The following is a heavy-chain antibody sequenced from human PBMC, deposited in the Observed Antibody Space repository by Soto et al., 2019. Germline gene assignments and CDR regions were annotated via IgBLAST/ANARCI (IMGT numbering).Heavy chain of an antibody. D-gene: IGHD2-2*01. Sequence: PGESLKISCKTSGYSFTSYWIGWVRQMPGKGMEWMGNIYPYDSDTRYSPSFQGHVTISADTSITTAYLQWSGLRASDTAMYFCARHLVGSTRGNFDYWGQGTLVTVPQ. CDR1: GYSFTSYW. J-gene: IGHJ4*01. V-gene: IGHV5-51*01. CDR2: IYPYDSDT. CDR3: ARHLVGSTRGNFDY.